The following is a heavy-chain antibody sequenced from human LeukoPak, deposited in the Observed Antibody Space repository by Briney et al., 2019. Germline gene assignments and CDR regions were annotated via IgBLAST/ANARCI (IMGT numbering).Heavy chain of an antibody. J-gene: IGHJ4*02. CDR2: IYYSGST. V-gene: IGHV4-39*01. CDR3: ASLYYGSGSALDY. CDR1: GGSISSSSYY. D-gene: IGHD3-10*01. Sequence: PSETLSLTCTVSGGSISSSSYYWGWIRQPPGKGLEWIGSIYYSGSTYYNPSLKSRVTISVDTSKNQFSLKLSSVTAADTAVYYCASLYYGSGSALDYWGQGTLVTVSS.